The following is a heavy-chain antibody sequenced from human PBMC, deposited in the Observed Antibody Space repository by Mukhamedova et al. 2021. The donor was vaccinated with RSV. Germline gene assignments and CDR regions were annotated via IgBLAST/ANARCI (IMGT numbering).Heavy chain of an antibody. Sequence: EYMGWMNPNSGNTGYAQKFQGRVTITRNTSISTAYMELSSLRSEDTAVYYCARGGGYYDFWSGYGNWFDPWGQGTLVTGSS. V-gene: IGHV1-8*03. D-gene: IGHD3-3*01. CDR2: MNPNSGNT. CDR3: ARGGGYYDFWSGYGNWFDP. J-gene: IGHJ5*02.